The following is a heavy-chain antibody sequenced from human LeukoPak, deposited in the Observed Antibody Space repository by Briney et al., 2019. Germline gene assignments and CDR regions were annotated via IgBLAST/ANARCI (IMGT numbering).Heavy chain of an antibody. Sequence: GGSLRLSCAALGFTVSSNYMSWVRQAPGKGLEWVSVIYSSGATYYADSVKGRFTISRDNSKNTVFLQMNSLRAEDTAVNHCARDALGRGSSYLTGDQWGRGTLVTVSA. J-gene: IGHJ4*02. V-gene: IGHV3-66*01. CDR1: GFTVSSNY. CDR3: ARDALGRGSSYLTGDQ. CDR2: IYSSGAT. D-gene: IGHD5-18*01.